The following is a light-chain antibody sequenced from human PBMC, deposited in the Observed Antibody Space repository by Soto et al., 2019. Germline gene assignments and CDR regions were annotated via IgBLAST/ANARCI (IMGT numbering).Light chain of an antibody. J-gene: IGKJ1*01. CDR1: QSVSSS. CDR3: QQYDNWPPWT. V-gene: IGKV3-15*01. CDR2: GAS. Sequence: IVMTQSPATLSVSPGERATLSCRARQSVSSSLAWYQQKPGQAPRLLLYGASTRATGVPDKFSGSGSETEFTLTISSLQPEDFAVYYCQQYDNWPPWTFGQGTKVEIK.